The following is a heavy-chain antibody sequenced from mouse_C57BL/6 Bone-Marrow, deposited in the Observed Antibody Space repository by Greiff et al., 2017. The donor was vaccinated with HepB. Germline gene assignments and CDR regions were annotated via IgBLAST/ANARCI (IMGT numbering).Heavy chain of an antibody. D-gene: IGHD1-1*01. CDR3: ATTVVHFDY. J-gene: IGHJ2*01. CDR2: INPYNGGT. Sequence: VHVKQSGPVLVKPGASVKMSCKASGYTFTDYYMNWVKQSHGKSLEWIGVINPYNGGTSYNQKFKGKATLTVDKSSSTAYMELNSLTSEDSAVYYCATTVVHFDYWGQGTTLTVSS. CDR1: GYTFTDYY. V-gene: IGHV1-19*01.